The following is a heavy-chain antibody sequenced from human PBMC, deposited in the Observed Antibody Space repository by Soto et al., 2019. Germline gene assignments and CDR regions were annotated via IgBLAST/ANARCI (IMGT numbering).Heavy chain of an antibody. CDR3: AKDYNNYWSGYYAH. J-gene: IGHJ4*02. V-gene: IGHV3-9*01. D-gene: IGHD3-3*01. Sequence: PGGSLRLSCAASVFSFDDHAMHWVRQAPGKGLEWVSSISWNSGITEYADSVKGRFTISRDNAKNSLYLQMNSLRAEDTALYYCAKDYNNYWSGYYAHWGQGTPVTVSS. CDR1: VFSFDDHA. CDR2: ISWNSGIT.